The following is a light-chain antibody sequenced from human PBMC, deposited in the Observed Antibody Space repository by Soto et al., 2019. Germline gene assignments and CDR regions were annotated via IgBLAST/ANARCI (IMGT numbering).Light chain of an antibody. Sequence: SYELTQPPSVSVSPGQTASITCSGDKLGDKYACWYQQKPGQSPVLVIYQDSKRPSGIPERFSGSNSGNTATPTISGTQAMDEADDYCQAWDSSTPVVFGGGTKLTVL. J-gene: IGLJ2*01. CDR1: KLGDKY. CDR2: QDS. CDR3: QAWDSSTPVV. V-gene: IGLV3-1*01.